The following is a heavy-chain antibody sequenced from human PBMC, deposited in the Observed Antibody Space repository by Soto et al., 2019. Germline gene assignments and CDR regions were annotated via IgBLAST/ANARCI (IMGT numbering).Heavy chain of an antibody. J-gene: IGHJ4*02. V-gene: IGHV3-30-3*01. D-gene: IGHD6-13*01. Sequence: TGGSLRLSCAASGFTFSSYAMHWVRQAPGKGLEWVAVISYDGSNKYYADSVKGRFTISRDNSKNTLYLQMNSLRAEDTAVYYCATDSSSWSAFDYWGQGTLVTVSS. CDR3: ATDSSSWSAFDY. CDR1: GFTFSSYA. CDR2: ISYDGSNK.